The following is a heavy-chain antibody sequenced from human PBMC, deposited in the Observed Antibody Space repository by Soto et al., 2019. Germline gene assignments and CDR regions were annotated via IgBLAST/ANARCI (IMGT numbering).Heavy chain of an antibody. CDR3: ARGDYGGNSGYYYGMDV. D-gene: IGHD4-17*01. CDR1: GGTFSSYA. J-gene: IGHJ6*02. CDR2: IIPIFGTA. Sequence: QVQLVQSGAEVKKPGSSVKVSCKASGGTFSSYAISWARQAPGQGLEWMGGIIPIFGTANYAQKFQGRVTITADKSTSTAYMELSSLRSEDTAVYYCARGDYGGNSGYYYGMDVWGQGTTVTVSS. V-gene: IGHV1-69*06.